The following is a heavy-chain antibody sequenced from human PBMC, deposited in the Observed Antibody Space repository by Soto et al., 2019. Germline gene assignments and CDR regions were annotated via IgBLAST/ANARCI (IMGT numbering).Heavy chain of an antibody. CDR1: GGSVSSGSDY. V-gene: IGHV4-61*01. Sequence: SETLSLTCTVSGGSVSSGSDYWSWIRQPPGKGLEGIGYIYYSGSTNYNPSLKSRVTISVDTSKNQFSLKLSAVTAADTAVYYCARGGSYYVMNAFDIWGQGTMVTVS. J-gene: IGHJ3*02. D-gene: IGHD1-26*01. CDR3: ARGGSYYVMNAFDI. CDR2: IYYSGST.